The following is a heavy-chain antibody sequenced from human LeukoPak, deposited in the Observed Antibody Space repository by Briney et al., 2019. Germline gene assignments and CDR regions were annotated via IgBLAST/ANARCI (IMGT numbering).Heavy chain of an antibody. CDR2: ISAYNGNT. D-gene: IGHD3-3*01. V-gene: IGHV1-18*01. Sequence: ASVKVSCKASGYTFTSYGISWVRQAPGQGLEWMGWISAYNGNTNYAQKLQGRVTMTTDTSTITAYMELRSLRSDDTAVYYCARGNNYDFWSGYYRFDPWGQGTLVTVSS. J-gene: IGHJ5*02. CDR3: ARGNNYDFWSGYYRFDP. CDR1: GYTFTSYG.